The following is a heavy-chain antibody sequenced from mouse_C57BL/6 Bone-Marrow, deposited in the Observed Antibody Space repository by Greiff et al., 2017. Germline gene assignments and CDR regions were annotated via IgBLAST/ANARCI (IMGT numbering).Heavy chain of an antibody. Sequence: VQLQQSGPELVKPGASVKLSCKASGYNFTSYDINWVKQRPGQGLEWIGWIYPRDGSTKYNEKFKGKATLTVDTSSSTAYMELHSLTSEDAAVYFCARSPITTVAYFDYWGQGTTLTVSS. V-gene: IGHV1-85*01. CDR3: ARSPITTVAYFDY. D-gene: IGHD1-1*01. CDR2: IYPRDGST. CDR1: GYNFTSYD. J-gene: IGHJ2*01.